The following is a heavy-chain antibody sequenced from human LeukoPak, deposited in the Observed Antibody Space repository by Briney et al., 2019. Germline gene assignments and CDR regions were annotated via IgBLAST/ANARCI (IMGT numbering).Heavy chain of an antibody. J-gene: IGHJ4*02. D-gene: IGHD3-3*01. Sequence: PGGSLRLSCTGFGFTFGDYGVSWFRQAPGKGLEWVSFIRSKASGGTTEYAASVIGRFTISRDDSKRIAYLQMNSLKTEDTAVYYCTREGVWSGSEDYYFDYWGQGSLVTVSS. V-gene: IGHV3-49*03. CDR1: GFTFGDYG. CDR2: IRSKASGGTT. CDR3: TREGVWSGSEDYYFDY.